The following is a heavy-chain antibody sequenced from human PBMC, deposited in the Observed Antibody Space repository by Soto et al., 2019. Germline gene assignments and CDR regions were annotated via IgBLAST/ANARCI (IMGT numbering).Heavy chain of an antibody. V-gene: IGHV1-69*01. D-gene: IGHD2-2*01. CDR1: GGTFSSYA. CDR3: ARSQGSSTSLEIYYYYSYGMDV. J-gene: IGHJ6*02. CDR2: IIPISDTT. Sequence: QVQLVQSGAEVKKPGSSVKVSCKASGGTFSSYAISWVRQAPGQGLEWMGGIIPISDTTNYAQKFQGRVTITADESTSTAYMELSSLRSEDTPVYYCARSQGSSTSLEIYYYYSYGMDVWGQGTTVTVSS.